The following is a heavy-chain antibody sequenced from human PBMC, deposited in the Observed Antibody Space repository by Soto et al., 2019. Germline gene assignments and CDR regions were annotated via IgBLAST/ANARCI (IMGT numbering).Heavy chain of an antibody. CDR1: GGSISSGGYY. V-gene: IGHV4-31*02. CDR2: IYYSGST. Sequence: LSLTCTVSGGSISSGGYYWSWIRQHPGKGLEWIGYIYYSGSTYYNPSLKSRVTISVDTSKNQFSLKLSSVTAADTAVYYCARVTMVRGGYYFDYWGQGTLVTVSS. CDR3: ARVTMVRGGYYFDY. D-gene: IGHD3-10*01. J-gene: IGHJ4*02.